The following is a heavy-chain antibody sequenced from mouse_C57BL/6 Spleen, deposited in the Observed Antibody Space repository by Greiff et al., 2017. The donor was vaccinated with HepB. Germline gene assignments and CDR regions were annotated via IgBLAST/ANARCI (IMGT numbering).Heavy chain of an antibody. J-gene: IGHJ4*01. CDR2: IDPEDGDT. CDR1: GFNIKDYY. Sequence: VQLQQSGAELVRPGASVKLSCTASGFNIKDYYMHWVKQRPEQGLEWIGRIDPEDGDTEYAPKFQGKATMTADTSSNTAYLHLSSLTSEDTAVYYCTTLYSNPYYAMDYWGQGTSVTVSS. D-gene: IGHD2-5*01. CDR3: TTLYSNPYYAMDY. V-gene: IGHV14-1*01.